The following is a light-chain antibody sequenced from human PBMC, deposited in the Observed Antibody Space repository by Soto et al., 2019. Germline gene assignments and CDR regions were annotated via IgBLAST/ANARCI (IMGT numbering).Light chain of an antibody. CDR1: RGISSY. CDR3: QQSYSNPRVT. V-gene: IGKV1-39*01. J-gene: IGKJ1*01. Sequence: DIQMTQAPSSLSASVGDRVTITCRASRGISSYLKWYQKKPGKAPTLLDDAACSVQSGVTSRFSGRGSGTDFTLTNSSLQAEDFANYSCQQSYSNPRVTFGQGNKV. CDR2: AAC.